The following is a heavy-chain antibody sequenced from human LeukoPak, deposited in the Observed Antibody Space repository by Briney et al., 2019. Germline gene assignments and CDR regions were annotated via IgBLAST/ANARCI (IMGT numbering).Heavy chain of an antibody. J-gene: IGHJ5*02. CDR3: ARNYYSSGSYYAHNWFDP. CDR2: IIPIFGTA. D-gene: IGHD3-10*01. Sequence: SLKIICKASGGTCISYSSSGVRRATGQGLEGMGGIIPIFGTANYAQKFQGRVKITAVESTRTAYMELSSLRSEDTAVYYCARNYYSSGSYYAHNWFDPWGQGTLVTVSS. V-gene: IGHV1-69*13. CDR1: GGTCISYS.